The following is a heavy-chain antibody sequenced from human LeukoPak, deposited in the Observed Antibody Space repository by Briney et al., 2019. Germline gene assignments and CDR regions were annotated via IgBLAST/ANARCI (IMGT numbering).Heavy chain of an antibody. CDR1: GYSISSGYY. Sequence: PSETLSLTCTVSGYSISSGYYWGWLRQPPGKGLEWIGSIYYSGNTYYNASLKSQVSISIDTSKNQFSLRLTSVTAADTAVYYCARQTGSGLFILPGGQGTLVTVSS. J-gene: IGHJ4*02. CDR2: IYYSGNT. CDR3: ARQTGSGLFILP. V-gene: IGHV4-38-2*02. D-gene: IGHD3/OR15-3a*01.